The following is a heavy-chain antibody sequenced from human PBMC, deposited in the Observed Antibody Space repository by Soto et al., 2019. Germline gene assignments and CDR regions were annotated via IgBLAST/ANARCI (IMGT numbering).Heavy chain of an antibody. CDR2: IIPIIGAP. J-gene: IGHJ6*04. Sequence: VELEQSGAEVKKPGSSPPASSTPSGHILSRHTFRCVRQAPGHGLEWMGRIIPIIGAPSSTQKFQDRVAFTADISTNTVYMDLRSLTSEDTAVYYCARVSGTTEWTRGMDVWGKGTTVTVSS. CDR3: ARVSGTTEWTRGMDV. D-gene: IGHD1-1*01. V-gene: IGHV1-69*08. CDR1: GHILSRHT.